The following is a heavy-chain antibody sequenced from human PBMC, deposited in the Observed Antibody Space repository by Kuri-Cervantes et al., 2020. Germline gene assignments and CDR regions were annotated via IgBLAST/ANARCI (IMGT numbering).Heavy chain of an antibody. D-gene: IGHD2-21*02. Sequence: SETLSLTCTVSGGSVSSVTYFWSWIRQPPGKGLEWIGYISYSGSTNYNPSLKSRVTISLDTSKNQLSLKLSSVAAADTAVYYCARHLWRIVVVTASPPYWYFDLWGRGTLVTVSS. CDR1: GGSVSSVTYF. J-gene: IGHJ2*01. V-gene: IGHV4-61*01. CDR3: ARHLWRIVVVTASPPYWYFDL. CDR2: ISYSGST.